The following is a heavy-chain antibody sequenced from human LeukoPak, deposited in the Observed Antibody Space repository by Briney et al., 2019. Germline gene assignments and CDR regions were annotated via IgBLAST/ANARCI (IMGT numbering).Heavy chain of an antibody. V-gene: IGHV3-48*01. CDR2: IGSSTSAI. Sequence: PGGSLRLSCAASGFTFTNYSMNWVRQAPGKGLEWVAYIGSSTSAIYYTDSVKGRFTISRDNAKNSLYLQMKSLRAEDTAGYYCARARPLDPWGQGTLVTVSS. CDR3: ARARPLDP. J-gene: IGHJ5*02. CDR1: GFTFTNYS.